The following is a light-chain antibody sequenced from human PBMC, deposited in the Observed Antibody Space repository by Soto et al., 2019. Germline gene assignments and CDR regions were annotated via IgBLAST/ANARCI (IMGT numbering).Light chain of an antibody. V-gene: IGKV3-15*01. CDR2: GAS. CDR3: QQYNNWPPT. CDR1: QSVSSI. J-gene: IGKJ1*01. Sequence: EIVLTQSPGTLSLSPGERATLSCRAGQSVSSILSWYQQKPGQAPRLLIYGASTRATGIPARFSGSGSGTEFTLTISGLQSEDFAVYYCQQYNNWPPTFGQGTKVDIK.